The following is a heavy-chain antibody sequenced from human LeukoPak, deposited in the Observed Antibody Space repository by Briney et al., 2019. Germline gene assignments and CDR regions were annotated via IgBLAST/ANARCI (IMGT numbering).Heavy chain of an antibody. CDR2: VYYGGGT. CDR1: GDSVSASMNNHY. D-gene: IGHD5-18*01. Sequence: SETLSLTCAVSGDSVSASMNNHYWSWVRQPPGGGLEWGGCVYYGGGTNYNPSLESRVTISADTSKSQVSLKMTSVTAADTAVYYCARGRRGYSYGYAISPLVAFDIWGQGTMVTVSS. CDR3: ARGRRGYSYGYAISPLVAFDI. V-gene: IGHV4-61*01. J-gene: IGHJ3*02.